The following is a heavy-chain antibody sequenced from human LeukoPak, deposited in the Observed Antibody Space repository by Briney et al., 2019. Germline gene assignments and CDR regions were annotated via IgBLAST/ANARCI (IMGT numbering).Heavy chain of an antibody. D-gene: IGHD3-22*01. CDR3: ARDYYDSSGYFCGMDV. Sequence: LVTVSCKASGGTFSSYAISWVRQAPGQGLEWMGGIIPIFGTANYAQKFQGRVTITADESTSTAYMELSSLRSEDTAAYYCARDYYDSSGYFCGMDVWGQGTTVTVSS. V-gene: IGHV1-69*13. CDR2: IIPIFGTA. CDR1: GGTFSSYA. J-gene: IGHJ6*02.